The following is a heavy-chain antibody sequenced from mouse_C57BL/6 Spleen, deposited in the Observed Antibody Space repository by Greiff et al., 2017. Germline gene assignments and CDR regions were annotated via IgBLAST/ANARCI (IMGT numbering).Heavy chain of an antibody. CDR3: ARSPLITTVVAPHYFDY. D-gene: IGHD1-1*01. V-gene: IGHV1-80*01. CDR2: IYPGDGDT. Sequence: VMLVESGAELVKPGASVKISCKASGYAFSSYWMNWVKQRPGKGLEWIGQIYPGDGDTNYNGKFKGKATLTADKSSSTAYMQLSSLTSEDSAVYFCARSPLITTVVAPHYFDYWGQGTTLTVSS. CDR1: GYAFSSYW. J-gene: IGHJ2*01.